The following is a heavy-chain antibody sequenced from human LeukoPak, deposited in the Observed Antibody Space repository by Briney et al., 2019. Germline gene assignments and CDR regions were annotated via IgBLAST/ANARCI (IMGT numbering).Heavy chain of an antibody. CDR1: GFTFSRYA. J-gene: IGHJ4*02. D-gene: IGHD3-22*01. CDR2: ISGSGGST. CDR3: AKATVVVLTTIYFDY. V-gene: IGHV3-23*01. Sequence: GGSLRLSCAASGFTFSRYAMNWVRQAPGKGLEWVAAISGSGGSTYYADSVQGRFTISRDNSKNTLYLQMNNLRAEDTAAYYCAKATVVVLTTIYFDYWGQGTLVTVSS.